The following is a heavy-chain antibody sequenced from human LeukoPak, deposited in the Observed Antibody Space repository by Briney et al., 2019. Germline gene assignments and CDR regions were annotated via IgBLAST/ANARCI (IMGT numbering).Heavy chain of an antibody. CDR1: GFAFSSYA. CDR3: AKDPTYYYDSSGYYGDY. J-gene: IGHJ4*02. V-gene: IGHV3-23*01. D-gene: IGHD3-22*01. CDR2: TSGSGGST. Sequence: PGGSLRLSCAASGFAFSSYAMSWVRQAPGKGLEWVSATSGSGGSTYYADSVKGRFTISRDNSKNTLYLQMNSLRAEDTAVYYCAKDPTYYYDSSGYYGDYWGQGTLVTVSS.